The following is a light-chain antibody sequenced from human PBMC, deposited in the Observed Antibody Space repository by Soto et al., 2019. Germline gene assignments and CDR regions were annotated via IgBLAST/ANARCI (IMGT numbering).Light chain of an antibody. CDR1: QRVSSN. V-gene: IGKV3-15*01. Sequence: IVMPQSPATLSVSPGERATLSCRAGQRVSSNVAWYQQKPGQAPRLLLYGASARATGVPARFSGSGSGTQFTLTISSLEPEDFAVYYCQQRRNWPPSITFGQGTRLEIK. CDR3: QQRRNWPPSIT. J-gene: IGKJ5*01. CDR2: GAS.